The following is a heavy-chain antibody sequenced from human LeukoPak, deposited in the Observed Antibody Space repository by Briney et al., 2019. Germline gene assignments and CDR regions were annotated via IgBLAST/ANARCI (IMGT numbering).Heavy chain of an antibody. CDR2: ISGSGGGT. CDR1: GFTFSNYA. J-gene: IGHJ4*02. Sequence: GGSLRLSCAASGFTFSNYAMSWVRQAPGKGLEWVSAISGSGGGTYYADSVKGRFTISRDNSKNTVNLQMNSLRAEDTAIYYCAKVTTVVVVTGSLIDYWGQGTLVTVSS. V-gene: IGHV3-23*01. CDR3: AKVTTVVVVTGSLIDY. D-gene: IGHD4-23*01.